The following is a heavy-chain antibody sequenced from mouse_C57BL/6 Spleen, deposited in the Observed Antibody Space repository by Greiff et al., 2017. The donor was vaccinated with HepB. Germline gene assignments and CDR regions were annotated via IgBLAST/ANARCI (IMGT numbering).Heavy chain of an antibody. Sequence: QVQLKQPGAELVMPGASVKLSCKASGYTFTSYWMHWVKQRPGQGLEWIGEIDPSDSYTNYNQKFKGKSTLTVDKSSSTAYMQLSSLTSEDSAVYYCARGGITTVAYFDVWGTGTTVTVSS. CDR3: ARGGITTVAYFDV. J-gene: IGHJ1*03. V-gene: IGHV1-69*01. D-gene: IGHD1-1*01. CDR1: GYTFTSYW. CDR2: IDPSDSYT.